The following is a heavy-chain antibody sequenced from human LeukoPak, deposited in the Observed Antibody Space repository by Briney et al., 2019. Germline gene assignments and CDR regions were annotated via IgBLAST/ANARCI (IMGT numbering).Heavy chain of an antibody. CDR3: AKDRYYYDSSGYYY. CDR2: IFGGAGGT. CDR1: GFTFSSHG. J-gene: IGHJ4*02. Sequence: PGGSLRLSCAASGFTFSSHGMSWVRQAPGKGLEWVSGIFGGAGGTYYADSVKGRFTISRDNTKNTLYLQMNSLRAEDTAVYYCAKDRYYYDSSGYYYWGQGTLVTVAS. D-gene: IGHD3-22*01. V-gene: IGHV3-23*01.